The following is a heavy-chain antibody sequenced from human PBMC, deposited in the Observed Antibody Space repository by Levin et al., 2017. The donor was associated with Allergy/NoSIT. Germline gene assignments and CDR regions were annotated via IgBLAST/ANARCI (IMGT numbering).Heavy chain of an antibody. D-gene: IGHD4-11*01. CDR3: TTTVRASFDY. V-gene: IGHV3-15*01. CDR2: IKSRSDGGTT. CDR1: GFTFSKVW. J-gene: IGHJ4*02. Sequence: PGGSLRLSCAASGFTFSKVWMTWVRQAPGKGLEWVGRIKSRSDGGTTDFAPPVKGSFTISRDDSKNTLSLQMNSLKLEDTALYYCTTTVRASFDYWGQGILVTVSS.